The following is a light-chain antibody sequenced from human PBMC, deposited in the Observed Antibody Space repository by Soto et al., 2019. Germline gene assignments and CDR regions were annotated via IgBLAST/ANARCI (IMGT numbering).Light chain of an antibody. CDR3: HQHGGSPET. CDR2: GAS. V-gene: IGKV3-15*01. J-gene: IGKJ1*01. CDR1: QSVSSN. Sequence: EIVMTQSPATLSVSPGERATLSCRASQSVSSNLAWYQQKPGQAPRLLIYGASTRATGIPARFSGSGSGTEFTLTISSLQSEDFAVYHCHQHGGSPETFGQGTKVEIK.